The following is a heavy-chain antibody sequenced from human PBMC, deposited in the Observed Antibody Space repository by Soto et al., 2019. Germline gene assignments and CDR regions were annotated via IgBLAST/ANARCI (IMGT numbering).Heavy chain of an antibody. CDR1: GFTFSSNW. V-gene: IGHV3-74*01. J-gene: IGHJ4*02. D-gene: IGHD2-21*01. Sequence: EVQLVESGGGLVQPGGSLRLSCAASGFTFSSNWMHWVRRVPGRGLVWVARINTDGSATNYVDSMKGRFTVSRDNAKNTLYLQMNSLSVEDTAVYYCARDGEGFWGQGTLVTVSS. CDR3: ARDGEGF. CDR2: INTDGSAT.